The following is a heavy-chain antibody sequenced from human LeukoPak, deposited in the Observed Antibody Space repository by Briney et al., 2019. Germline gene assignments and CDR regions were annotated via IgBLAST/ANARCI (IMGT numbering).Heavy chain of an antibody. CDR2: ISTSGRAT. CDR3: ARDLEDSSPFGAFDM. J-gene: IGHJ3*02. D-gene: IGHD3-22*01. V-gene: IGHV3-23*01. CDR1: GFAFSTYA. Sequence: GGSLRLSCAASGFAFSTYAMTWVRQAPEKGLQWVSTISTSGRATYYADSVEGRFTISRDNSKNTLYLQMNSLRADDTAVYFCARDLEDSSPFGAFDMWGQGTMVTVSS.